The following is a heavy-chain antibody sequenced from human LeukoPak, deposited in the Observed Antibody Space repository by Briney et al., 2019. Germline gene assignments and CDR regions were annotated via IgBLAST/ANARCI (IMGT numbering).Heavy chain of an antibody. CDR3: ARIHCSSTSCYHPYFDY. CDR2: IYYSGST. V-gene: IGHV4-31*03. CDR1: GGSISSGGYY. Sequence: SETLPLTCTVSGGSISSGGYYWSWIRQHPGKGLEWIGYIYYSGSTYYNPSLKSRVTISVDTSKNQFSLRLSSVTAADTAVYYCARIHCSSTSCYHPYFDYWGQGTLVTVSS. D-gene: IGHD2-2*01. J-gene: IGHJ4*02.